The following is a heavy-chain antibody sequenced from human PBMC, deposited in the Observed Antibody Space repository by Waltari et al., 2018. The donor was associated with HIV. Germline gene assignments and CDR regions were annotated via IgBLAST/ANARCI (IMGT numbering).Heavy chain of an antibody. CDR1: GFTFSSYS. D-gene: IGHD3-16*01. J-gene: IGHJ6*02. Sequence: EVQLVESGGGLVKPGGSLRLSCAASGFTFSSYSMNWVRQAPGKGLELFSSISSSSSYIYYEDSVKSRFTIPRDNAKNSLYLQMNSLRAEDTAVYYCARDFWGGYYYGMDVWGQGTTVTVSS. V-gene: IGHV3-21*01. CDR2: ISSSSSYI. CDR3: ARDFWGGYYYGMDV.